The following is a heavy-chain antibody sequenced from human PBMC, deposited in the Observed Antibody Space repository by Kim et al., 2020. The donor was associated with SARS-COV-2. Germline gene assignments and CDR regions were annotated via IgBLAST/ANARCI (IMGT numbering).Heavy chain of an antibody. V-gene: IGHV1-2*04. Sequence: ASVKVSCKASGYTFTGYYMHWVRQAPGQGLEWMGWINPNSGGTNYAQKFQGWVTMTRDTSISTAYMELSRLRSDDTAVYYCARGPPSFYCSSTSCNYYYYMDVWGKGTTVTVSS. J-gene: IGHJ6*03. CDR2: INPNSGGT. CDR1: GYTFTGYY. D-gene: IGHD2-2*01. CDR3: ARGPPSFYCSSTSCNYYYYMDV.